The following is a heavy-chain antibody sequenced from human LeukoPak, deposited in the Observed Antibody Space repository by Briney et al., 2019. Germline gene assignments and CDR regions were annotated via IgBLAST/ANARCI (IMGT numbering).Heavy chain of an antibody. CDR3: ARDDRSSWYYFDY. D-gene: IGHD6-13*01. V-gene: IGHV3-48*01. CDR1: GFTFSSYN. Sequence: PGGSLRLSCAASGFTFSSYNMNWVRQAPGKGLEWVSYISSSSSTIYYADSVEGRFTISRDNAKNSLYLQMNSLRAEDAAMYYCARDDRSSWYYFDYWGQGTLVTVSS. CDR2: ISSSSSTI. J-gene: IGHJ4*02.